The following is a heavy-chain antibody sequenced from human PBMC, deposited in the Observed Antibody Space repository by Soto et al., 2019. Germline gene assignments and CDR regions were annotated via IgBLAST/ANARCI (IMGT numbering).Heavy chain of an antibody. V-gene: IGHV3-23*01. CDR2: ISSSGGST. D-gene: IGHD3-3*01. CDR3: ARGHDFWSGYSYYYGMYV. J-gene: IGHJ6*02. CDR1: GFTFSSNA. Sequence: GGSLRLSCAASGFTFSSNAMSWVRQAPGKGLEWVSGISSSGGSTYYADSVKGRFTISRDNSKNMLYLQMNNLRAEDMAVYLCARGHDFWSGYSYYYGMYVWGQGTTVTVSS.